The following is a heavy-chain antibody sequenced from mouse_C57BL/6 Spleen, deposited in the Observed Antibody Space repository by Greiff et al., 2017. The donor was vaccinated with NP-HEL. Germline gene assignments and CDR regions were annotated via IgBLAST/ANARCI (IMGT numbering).Heavy chain of an antibody. CDR2: IDPSDSYT. D-gene: IGHD2-4*01. CDR1: GYTFTSYW. V-gene: IGHV1-69*01. CDR3: ARRNYDSMDY. J-gene: IGHJ2*01. Sequence: QVQLQQPGAELVMPGASVKLSCKASGYTFTSYWMHWVKQRPGQGLEWIGEIDPSDSYTNYNQKFKGKSTLTVDKSSSTAYMQLSSLTSEDSAVYYCARRNYDSMDYWGQGTTLTVSS.